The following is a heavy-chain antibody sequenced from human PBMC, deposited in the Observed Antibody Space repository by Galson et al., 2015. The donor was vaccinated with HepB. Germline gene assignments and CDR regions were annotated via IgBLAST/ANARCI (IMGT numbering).Heavy chain of an antibody. CDR1: GFTFSSYS. CDR2: ISSSSSYM. Sequence: SLRLSCAASGFTFSSYSMNWVRQAPGKGLEWVSSISSSSSYMYYADSVKGRFTISRDNAKNSLYLQMNSLRAEDTAVYYCAREVVAEAEQWLVRVQNWFDPWGQGTLVTVSS. J-gene: IGHJ5*02. V-gene: IGHV3-21*01. D-gene: IGHD6-19*01. CDR3: AREVVAEAEQWLVRVQNWFDP.